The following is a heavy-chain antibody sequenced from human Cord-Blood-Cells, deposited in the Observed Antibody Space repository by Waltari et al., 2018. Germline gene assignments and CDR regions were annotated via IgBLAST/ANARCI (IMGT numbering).Heavy chain of an antibody. D-gene: IGHD1-26*01. Sequence: QVQLQQWGAGLLKPSETLSLTCAVYGGSFSGYYWSWFRQPPGKGLEWIGETNHSGSTNYNPSLKSRVTITVDTAKNQFSLKLSSGTAADTAVYYCARGTFAGATKFFDYWGQGTLVTVSS. CDR1: GGSFSGYY. CDR3: ARGTFAGATKFFDY. CDR2: TNHSGST. V-gene: IGHV4-34*01. J-gene: IGHJ4*02.